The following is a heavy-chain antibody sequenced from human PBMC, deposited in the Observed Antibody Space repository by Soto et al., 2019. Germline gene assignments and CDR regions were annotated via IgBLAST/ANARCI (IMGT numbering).Heavy chain of an antibody. CDR3: ARGGLVYCSGGSCSSRFDY. CDR2: INPNGAST. D-gene: IGHD2-15*01. CDR1: GYTFTSFY. V-gene: IGHV1-46*03. J-gene: IGHJ4*02. Sequence: QVQLVQSGAEVKKTGASVKASCKASGYTFTSFYMHWVRQAPGQGLEWMGIINPNGASTNYAQKFQGRVSMTTDTSTSTVYMELSSLSSEDTAVYYCARGGLVYCSGGSCSSRFDYWGQGTLVTVSS.